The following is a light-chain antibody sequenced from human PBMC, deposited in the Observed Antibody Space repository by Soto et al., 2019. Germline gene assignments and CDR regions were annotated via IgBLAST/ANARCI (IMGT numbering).Light chain of an antibody. CDR2: GAS. J-gene: IGKJ1*01. V-gene: IGKV3-20*01. CDR1: QSVSSSY. CDR3: QQYGGSPWT. Sequence: EIVLTQSPGTLSLSPGERATLSCRASQSVSSSYLAWYQQKPGQAPRLLIYGASSRATGIPDRFSGSGSGTDFTLTISRLEPEDFAVYYCQQYGGSPWTFCQGTKVEIK.